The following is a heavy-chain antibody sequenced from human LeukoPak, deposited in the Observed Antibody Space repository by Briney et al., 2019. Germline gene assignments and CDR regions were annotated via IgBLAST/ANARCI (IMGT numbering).Heavy chain of an antibody. CDR3: AREGSSGRTSDY. J-gene: IGHJ4*02. D-gene: IGHD3-22*01. CDR2: IWYDGSNK. V-gene: IGHV3-33*08. CDR1: GFTFDSYA. Sequence: GGSPRLSCEASGFTFDSYAMSWVGQAPGKGLEWVAVIWYDGSNKYYADSVKGRFTISRDNSKNTLYLQMNSLRAEDTAVYYCAREGSSGRTSDYWGQGTLVTVSS.